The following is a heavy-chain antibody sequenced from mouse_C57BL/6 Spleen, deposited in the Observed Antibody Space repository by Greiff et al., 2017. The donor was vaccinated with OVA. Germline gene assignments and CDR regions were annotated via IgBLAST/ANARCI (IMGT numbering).Heavy chain of an antibody. Sequence: VKLQESGAELVRPGASVTLSCKASGYTFTDYEMHWVKQTPVHGLEWIGAIDPETGGTAYNQKFKGKAILTADKSSSTAYMELRSLTSEDSAVYYCTRLNYTLFDYWGQGTTLTVSS. V-gene: IGHV1-15*01. D-gene: IGHD2-12*01. J-gene: IGHJ2*01. CDR1: GYTFTDYE. CDR3: TRLNYTLFDY. CDR2: IDPETGGT.